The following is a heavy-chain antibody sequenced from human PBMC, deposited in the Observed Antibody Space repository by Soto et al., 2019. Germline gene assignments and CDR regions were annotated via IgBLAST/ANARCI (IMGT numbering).Heavy chain of an antibody. D-gene: IGHD3-22*01. CDR1: GFNFSTYD. V-gene: IGHV3-13*04. J-gene: IGHJ4*02. CDR2: FYSAGDT. Sequence: GGSLRLSCAASGFNFSTYDMHWVRQETGKGLEWVSAFYSAGDTYYADSVKDRFTISRDNAKNTLYLQMNSLRAEDTAVYYCAKYYYDSSALLHFDYWGQGTLVTVSS. CDR3: AKYYYDSSALLHFDY.